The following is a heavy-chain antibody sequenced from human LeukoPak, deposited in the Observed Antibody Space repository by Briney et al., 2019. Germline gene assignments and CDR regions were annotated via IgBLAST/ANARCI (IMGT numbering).Heavy chain of an antibody. J-gene: IGHJ4*02. Sequence: SQTLSLTCTVSGGSISSGGYSWSWIRQPPGKGLEWIGYIYHSGSTYYNPSLKSRVTISVDRSKNQFSLKLSSVTAADTAVYYCAQRHGSGSLDYWGQGTLVTVSS. CDR1: GGSISSGGYS. CDR3: AQRHGSGSLDY. CDR2: IYHSGST. V-gene: IGHV4-30-2*01. D-gene: IGHD3-10*01.